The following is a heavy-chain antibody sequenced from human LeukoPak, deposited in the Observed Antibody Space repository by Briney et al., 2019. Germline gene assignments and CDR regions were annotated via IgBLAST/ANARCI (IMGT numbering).Heavy chain of an antibody. J-gene: IGHJ6*02. V-gene: IGHV1-18*01. D-gene: IGHD3-22*01. CDR2: ISAYNGNT. Sequence: ASVKVSCKASGYTFTSYGISWVRQAPGQGLEWMGWISAYNGNTNYAQKLQGRVTMTTDTSTSTAYMELRSLRSDDAAVYYCARDHYYDSSGYNYYYGMDVWGQGTTVTVSS. CDR3: ARDHYYDSSGYNYYYGMDV. CDR1: GYTFTSYG.